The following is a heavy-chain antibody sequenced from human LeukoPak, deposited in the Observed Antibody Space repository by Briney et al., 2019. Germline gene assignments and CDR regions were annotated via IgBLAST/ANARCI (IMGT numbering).Heavy chain of an antibody. CDR2: INHSGST. J-gene: IGHJ5*02. Sequence: SETLSLTCAVYGGSFSGYYWSWIRQPPGKGLEWIGEINHSGSTNYNPSLKSRVTMSVDTSKNQFSLKLSSVTAADTAVYYCARALDTAMVTNWFDPWGQGTLVTVSS. V-gene: IGHV4-34*01. CDR1: GGSFSGYY. D-gene: IGHD5-18*01. CDR3: ARALDTAMVTNWFDP.